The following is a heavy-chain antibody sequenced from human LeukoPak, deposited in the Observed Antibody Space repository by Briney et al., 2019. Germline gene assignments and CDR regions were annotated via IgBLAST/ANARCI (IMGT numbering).Heavy chain of an antibody. CDR3: ARDDRWGWD. CDR2: ISYDGNKK. D-gene: IGHD2-21*01. V-gene: IGHV3-30*04. J-gene: IGHJ4*02. CDR1: GFTFSNYA. Sequence: GGSLRLSCAASGFTFSNYAMNWVRQAPGKGLEWVAVISYDGNKKYYADSVKGRFTISRDNAKNSLYLQMNSLRAEDTAVYYCARDDRWGWDWGQGTLVTVSS.